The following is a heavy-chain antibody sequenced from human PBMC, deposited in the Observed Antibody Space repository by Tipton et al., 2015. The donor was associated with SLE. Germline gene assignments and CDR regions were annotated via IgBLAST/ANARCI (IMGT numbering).Heavy chain of an antibody. CDR3: ARGSSGFYWGWFDP. V-gene: IGHV4-4*08. J-gene: IGHJ5*02. Sequence: TLSLTCTVSGDSISNSYWSWIRQPPGKGLEWIGYFYTQGTNYNPSLESRVTISVDTSKNQLYLNLTSVTAADTAVYYCARGSSGFYWGWFDPWGQGTLVTVSS. CDR1: GDSISNSY. CDR2: FYTQGT. D-gene: IGHD3-22*01.